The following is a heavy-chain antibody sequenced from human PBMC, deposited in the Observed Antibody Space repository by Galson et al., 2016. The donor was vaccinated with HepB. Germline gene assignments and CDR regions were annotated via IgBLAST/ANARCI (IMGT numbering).Heavy chain of an antibody. Sequence: SLRLSCAVSGFSFKSHWMHWIRQPPGKGLEWVGYVNSDGSGANYGDTVKGRFIISRENAKNMLHLEMNSLTVEDTAIYYCVRGFCSNAGCHFDHWGQGALVTVS. CDR3: VRGFCSNAGCHFDH. J-gene: IGHJ4*02. D-gene: IGHD2-8*01. CDR2: VNSDGSGA. CDR1: GFSFKSHW. V-gene: IGHV3-74*01.